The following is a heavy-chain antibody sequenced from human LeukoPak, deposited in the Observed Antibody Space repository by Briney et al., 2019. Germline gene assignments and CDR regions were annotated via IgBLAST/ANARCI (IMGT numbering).Heavy chain of an antibody. Sequence: PSETLSLTCAVYGGSFSGYYWSWIRQPPGKGLEWMWEINHSGSTNYNPSLKSRVTISVDTSKNQFSLKLSSVTAADTAVYYCARGLDWFDPWGQGTLVTVSS. V-gene: IGHV4-34*01. J-gene: IGHJ5*02. CDR3: ARGLDWFDP. CDR2: INHSGST. CDR1: GGSFSGYY.